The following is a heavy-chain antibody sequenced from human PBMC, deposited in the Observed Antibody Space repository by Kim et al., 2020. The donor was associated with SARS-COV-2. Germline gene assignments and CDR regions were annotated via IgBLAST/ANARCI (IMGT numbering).Heavy chain of an antibody. CDR1: GFSLGDYW. Sequence: GGSLRLSCAASGFSLGDYWMNWVRQAPGKGLEWVANIKQDGTDKHYVDSVKGRFTISRDNAKNSLYLQMNSLRAEDTAVYYCARWTNTSYYWGPGTLVTV. CDR2: IKQDGTDK. J-gene: IGHJ4*02. V-gene: IGHV3-7*01. CDR3: ARWTNTSYY.